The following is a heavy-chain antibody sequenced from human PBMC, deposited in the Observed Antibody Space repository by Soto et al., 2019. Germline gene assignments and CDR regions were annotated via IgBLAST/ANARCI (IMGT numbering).Heavy chain of an antibody. V-gene: IGHV4-39*01. CDR2: IYYSGST. CDR3: ARHGIAQLVIEY. J-gene: IGHJ4*02. D-gene: IGHD6-13*01. CDR1: GGSISSSSYY. Sequence: SETLSLTCTVSGGSISSSSYYWGWIRQPPGKGLEWIGSIYYSGSTYYNPSLKSRVTISVDTSKNQFSLKLSSVTAADTAVYYCARHGIAQLVIEYWGQGTLVTVSS.